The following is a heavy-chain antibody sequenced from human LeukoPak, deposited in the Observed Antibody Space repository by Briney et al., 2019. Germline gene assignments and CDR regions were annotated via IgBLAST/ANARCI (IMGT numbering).Heavy chain of an antibody. CDR1: GGSLSSSTYY. Sequence: SETLSLTCTVSGGSLSSSTYYWGWIRQPPGKGLEWIGSIYYSGNTYYNSSLKSRVTISVDTSKNHFSLKLSSVTAADTAVYYCARQWDYYGSGSYLDYWGQGTLVTVSS. CDR3: ARQWDYYGSGSYLDY. CDR2: IYYSGNT. D-gene: IGHD3-10*01. J-gene: IGHJ4*02. V-gene: IGHV4-39*01.